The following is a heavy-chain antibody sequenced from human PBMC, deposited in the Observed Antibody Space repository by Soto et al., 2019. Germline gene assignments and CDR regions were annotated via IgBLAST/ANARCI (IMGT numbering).Heavy chain of an antibody. J-gene: IGHJ6*02. D-gene: IGHD2-2*01. CDR3: ARDLYCSSTSCYGGMDV. V-gene: IGHV3-21*01. CDR2: ISSSSSYI. Sequence: LRLSCAASGFTFSSYSMNWARQAPGKGLEWVSSISSSSSYIYYADSVKGRFTISRDNAKNSLYLQMNSLRAEDTAVYYCARDLYCSSTSCYGGMDVWGQGTTVTVSS. CDR1: GFTFSSYS.